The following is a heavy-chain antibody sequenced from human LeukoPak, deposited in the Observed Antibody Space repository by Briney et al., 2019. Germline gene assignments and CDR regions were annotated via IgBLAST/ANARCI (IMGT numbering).Heavy chain of an antibody. Sequence: GRSLRLFCASSGFIFNLYALHWVREAPGKGLEGVAVIPYHGCSKYYADFVKGRFTTPRHNSKNTLHVQVISLRPGVTAVYYCAKGVWELGSTGYFDGWGQGTLVTVHS. V-gene: IGHV3-30*18. CDR3: AKGVWELGSTGYFDG. CDR1: GFIFNLYA. CDR2: IPYHGCSK. D-gene: IGHD2-8*02. J-gene: IGHJ4*02.